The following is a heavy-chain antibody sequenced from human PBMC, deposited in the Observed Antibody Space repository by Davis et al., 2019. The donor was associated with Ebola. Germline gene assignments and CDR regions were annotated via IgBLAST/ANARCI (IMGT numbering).Heavy chain of an antibody. Sequence: GESLKISCAASGFTFSSYSMNWVRQAPGKGLEWVSYISSSSSTIYYADSVKGRFTISRDNAKNTLYLQMNSLRAEDTAVYYCARGGPYGPNWFDPWGQGTLVTVSS. CDR3: ARGGPYGPNWFDP. CDR2: ISSSSSTI. V-gene: IGHV3-48*04. D-gene: IGHD3-10*01. J-gene: IGHJ5*02. CDR1: GFTFSSYS.